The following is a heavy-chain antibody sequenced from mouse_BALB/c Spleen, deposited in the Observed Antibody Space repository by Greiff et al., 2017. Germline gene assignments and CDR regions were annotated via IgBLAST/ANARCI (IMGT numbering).Heavy chain of an antibody. V-gene: IGHV3-2*02. CDR2: ISYSGST. CDR3: ARDYYGNYAY. CDR1: GYSITSDYA. D-gene: IGHD2-1*01. Sequence: EVKLLESGPGLVKPSQSLSLTCTVTGYSITSDYAWNWIRQFPGNKLEWMGYISYSGSTSYNPSLKSRISITRDTSKNQFFLQLNSVTTEDTATYYCARDYYGNYAYWGQGTLVTVSA. J-gene: IGHJ3*01.